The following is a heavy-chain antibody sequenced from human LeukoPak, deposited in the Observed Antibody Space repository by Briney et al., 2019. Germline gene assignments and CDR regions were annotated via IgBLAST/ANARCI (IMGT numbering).Heavy chain of an antibody. CDR3: ARGPSRYCSSTSCAYRAFDI. J-gene: IGHJ3*02. Sequence: GGSLRLSCAASGFTVSSNYMSWVRQAPGKGLEWVSVIYSGGSTYYADSVKGRFTISRHNSKNTLYLQMNSLRAEDTAVYYCARGPSRYCSSTSCAYRAFDIWGQGTMVTVSS. D-gene: IGHD2-2*01. V-gene: IGHV3-53*04. CDR2: IYSGGST. CDR1: GFTVSSNY.